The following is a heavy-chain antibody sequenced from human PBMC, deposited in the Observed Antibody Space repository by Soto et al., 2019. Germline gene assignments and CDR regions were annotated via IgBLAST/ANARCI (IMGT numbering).Heavy chain of an antibody. CDR2: ISYDGINK. CDR3: VKGRDLLPWGWFDP. Sequence: QVQLVESGGGVVQPGRSLRLSCEASGFTFNTHGMHWVRQAPGKGLEWLAVISYDGINKYYADSVKGRFTISRDNSKNMLFVQMNSLRPEDTAVYYCVKGRDLLPWGWFDPWGQGTLVTVSS. CDR1: GFTFNTHG. D-gene: IGHD3-16*01. J-gene: IGHJ5*02. V-gene: IGHV3-30*18.